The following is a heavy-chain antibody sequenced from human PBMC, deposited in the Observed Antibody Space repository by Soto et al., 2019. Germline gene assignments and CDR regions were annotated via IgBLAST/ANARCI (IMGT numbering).Heavy chain of an antibody. CDR1: GYTFTSYG. CDR2: ISAYNGNT. D-gene: IGHD1-1*01. Sequence: QVQLVQSGAEVKKPGASVKVSCKASGYTFTSYGISWVRQAPGQGLEWMGWISAYNGNTNYAQKLQGRVTMTTDTSTSTVYMELRSLRSDDTAVYYCARVGFWYNWNVTPLRWFDPWGQGTLVTVSS. CDR3: ARVGFWYNWNVTPLRWFDP. J-gene: IGHJ5*02. V-gene: IGHV1-18*01.